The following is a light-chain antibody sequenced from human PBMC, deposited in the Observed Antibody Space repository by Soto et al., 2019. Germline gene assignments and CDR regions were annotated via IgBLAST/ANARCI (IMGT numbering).Light chain of an antibody. CDR3: MQGTQSPHT. V-gene: IGKV2-24*01. CDR1: QSLVHSNGNTY. Sequence: DIVMTQTPPSSPVTLGQPAPISCRSSQSLVHSNGNTYLSWLQQRPGQTPRLLISEISNRFSGVPDRFSGSGAGTHFTLTISRVEAEDVGDDYCMQGTQSPHTFGQGTKLEIK. J-gene: IGKJ2*01. CDR2: EIS.